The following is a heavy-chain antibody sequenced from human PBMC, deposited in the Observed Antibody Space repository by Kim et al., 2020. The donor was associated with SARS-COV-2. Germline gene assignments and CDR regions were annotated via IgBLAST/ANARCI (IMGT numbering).Heavy chain of an antibody. J-gene: IGHJ4*02. V-gene: IGHV3-72*01. CDR1: GFTFSDDY. CDR3: ATEPAR. Sequence: LSLTCAASGFTFSDDYMEWVRQAPGKGLEWVGRIRKNANSYTTEYAASVQGRFTISRDDSKNSLYLQMNSLKTEDTAVYYCATEPARWGQGTLVTVSS. CDR2: IRKNANSYTT.